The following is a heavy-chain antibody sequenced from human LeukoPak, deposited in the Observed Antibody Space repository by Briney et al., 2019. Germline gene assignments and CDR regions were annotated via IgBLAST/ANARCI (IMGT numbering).Heavy chain of an antibody. D-gene: IGHD1-26*01. CDR1: GFTFSNYP. J-gene: IGHJ4*02. CDR3: AKDGSYYNFDS. V-gene: IGHV3-30-3*01. Sequence: PGGSLRLSCAASGFTFSNYPMHWVRQAPGKGLEWVTMISHDESRKFYAVSVKGRFTVSRDNSNNTLYLQMNSLRAEDTAVYYCAKDGSYYNFDSWGQGTLVTVSS. CDR2: ISHDESRK.